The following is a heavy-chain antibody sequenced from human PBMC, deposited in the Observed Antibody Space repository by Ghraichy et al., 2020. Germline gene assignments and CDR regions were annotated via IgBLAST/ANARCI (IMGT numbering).Heavy chain of an antibody. CDR2: ISGSGDGT. V-gene: IGHV3-23*01. Sequence: GGSLRLSCAASGFTFGSYAITWVRLAPGKGLEWISTISGSGDGTYYADSVKGRFTISRDNSKSMLYLQMNSLRAEDTAIYYCAKDQGEDCSRTTCPHYHYGMDVWGQGTTVTVSS. CDR1: GFTFGSYA. CDR3: AKDQGEDCSRTTCPHYHYGMDV. D-gene: IGHD2-2*01. J-gene: IGHJ6*02.